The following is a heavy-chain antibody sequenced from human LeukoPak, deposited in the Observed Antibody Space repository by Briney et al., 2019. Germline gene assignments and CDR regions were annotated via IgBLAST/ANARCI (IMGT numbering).Heavy chain of an antibody. D-gene: IGHD6-19*01. CDR1: GFTFSTFN. V-gene: IGHV3-21*06. Sequence: GGSLRLSCAASGFTFSTFNMNWVRQAPGKGLEWVSFISSSSGYIYYADSVKGRFTISRDSAKNSLYLQMNSLRAEDTAVYYCARESGSGWKNFDYWGQGTLVTVSS. J-gene: IGHJ4*02. CDR3: ARESGSGWKNFDY. CDR2: ISSSSGYI.